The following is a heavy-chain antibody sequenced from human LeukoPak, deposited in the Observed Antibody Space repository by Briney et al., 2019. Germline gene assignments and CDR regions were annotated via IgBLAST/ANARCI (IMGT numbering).Heavy chain of an antibody. Sequence: GGSLRLSCAASGFTFSSYSMNWVRQAPGKGLEWVSSISSSSSYIYYADSVKGRFTISRDNAKNSLYLQMNSLRAEDTAVYYCARVPIPKSSRFSSEIWGQGTLVTVSS. CDR2: ISSSSSYI. V-gene: IGHV3-21*01. CDR3: ARVPIPKSSRFSSEI. CDR1: GFTFSSYS. J-gene: IGHJ4*02. D-gene: IGHD5-24*01.